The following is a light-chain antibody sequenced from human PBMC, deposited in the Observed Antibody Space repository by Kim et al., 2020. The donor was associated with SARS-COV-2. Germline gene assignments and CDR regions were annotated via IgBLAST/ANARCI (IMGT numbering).Light chain of an antibody. CDR3: QVWDSSSDHPV. J-gene: IGLJ3*02. CDR2: YDS. Sequence: APGKTAMFHCGGNNIGSKSVHWYQQKPGQAPVLVIYYDSDRPSGIPERFSGSNSGNTATLTISRVEAGDEADYYCQVWDSSSDHPVFGGGTQLTVL. V-gene: IGLV3-21*04. CDR1: NIGSKS.